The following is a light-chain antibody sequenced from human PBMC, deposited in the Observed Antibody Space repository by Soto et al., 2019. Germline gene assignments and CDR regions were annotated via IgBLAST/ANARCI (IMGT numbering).Light chain of an antibody. Sequence: QSVLTQPASVSGSPGQSITISCTGSSSDVGSFNFVSWYQQHPGKAPKLIIFEVNKRPSGVSGRFSGSKSGNTASLTISVLQAEDEADYYCCSFTSSNTHVFGTGTKLTVL. CDR2: EVN. CDR3: CSFTSSNTHV. V-gene: IGLV2-23*02. CDR1: SSDVGSFNF. J-gene: IGLJ1*01.